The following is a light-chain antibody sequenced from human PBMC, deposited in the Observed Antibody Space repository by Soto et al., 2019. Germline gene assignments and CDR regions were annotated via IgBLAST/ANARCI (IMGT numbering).Light chain of an antibody. CDR2: WAS. CDR1: QSVLYSSNNKNY. CDR3: HQYYSTPCT. J-gene: IGKJ2*02. Sequence: DIVMTQSPDSLAVSLGERATINCKSSQSVLYSSNNKNYLAWYQQKPGQPPKLLISWASTRESGVPDRFSGSGSGTDFTLTISSLQAEDVAVYYCHQYYSTPCTFGQGTKLEIK. V-gene: IGKV4-1*01.